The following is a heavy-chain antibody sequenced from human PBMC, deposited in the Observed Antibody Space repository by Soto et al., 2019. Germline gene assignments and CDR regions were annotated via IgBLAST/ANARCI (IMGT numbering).Heavy chain of an antibody. J-gene: IGHJ6*03. D-gene: IGHD3-3*01. CDR1: GFSLSTSGVG. V-gene: IGHV2-5*02. CDR3: AHFTRYYDFWSGYYKYYMDV. CDR2: IYWDDDK. Sequence: SGPTLVNPTQTLTLTCTFSGFSLSTSGVGVGWIRQPPGKALEWLALIYWDDDKRYSPSLKSRLTITKDTSKNQVVLTMTNMDPVDAATYYCAHFTRYYDFWSGYYKYYMDVWGKGTTVTVSS.